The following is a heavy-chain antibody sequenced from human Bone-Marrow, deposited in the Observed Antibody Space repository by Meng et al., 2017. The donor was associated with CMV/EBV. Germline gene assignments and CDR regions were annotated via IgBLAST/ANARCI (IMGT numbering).Heavy chain of an antibody. Sequence: SQTLSLTGAILGDSVPSNSAAWNWIRQSPSRGLEWLGRTYYRSKWYNDYAVSVKSRITIKPDTSKNQFSLQLNSVTPEDTAVYYCAREPRHRGPFDYWGQGTLVTVSS. CDR1: GDSVPSNSAA. J-gene: IGHJ4*02. CDR3: AREPRHRGPFDY. D-gene: IGHD3-10*01. CDR2: TYYRSKWYN. V-gene: IGHV6-1*01.